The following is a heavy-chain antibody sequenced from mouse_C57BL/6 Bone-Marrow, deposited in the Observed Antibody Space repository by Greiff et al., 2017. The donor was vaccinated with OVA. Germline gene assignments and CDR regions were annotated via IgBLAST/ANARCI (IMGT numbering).Heavy chain of an antibody. D-gene: IGHD1-1*01. CDR2: IDPANGNT. CDR3: ARTTVVAGDY. CDR1: GFNIKNTY. J-gene: IGHJ2*01. Sequence: VQRVESVAELVRPGASVKLSCTASGFNIKNTYMHWVKQRPEQGLEWIGRIDPANGNTKYTPKFQGKATITADTPSNTAYLQHSSLTSEDTARYYCARTTVVAGDYWGQGTTLTVSS. V-gene: IGHV14-3*01.